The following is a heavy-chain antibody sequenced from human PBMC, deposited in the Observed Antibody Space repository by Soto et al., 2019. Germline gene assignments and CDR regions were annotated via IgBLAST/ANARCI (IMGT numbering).Heavy chain of an antibody. Sequence: SVKVSCKASGGTFSSYAISWVRQAPGQGLEWMGGIIPIFGTANYAQKFQGRVTITADKSTSTAYMELSSLRSEDTAVYYCAREGYYDSSGYYQDDAFDIWGQGTMVTASS. CDR2: IIPIFGTA. V-gene: IGHV1-69*06. D-gene: IGHD3-22*01. CDR3: AREGYYDSSGYYQDDAFDI. CDR1: GGTFSSYA. J-gene: IGHJ3*02.